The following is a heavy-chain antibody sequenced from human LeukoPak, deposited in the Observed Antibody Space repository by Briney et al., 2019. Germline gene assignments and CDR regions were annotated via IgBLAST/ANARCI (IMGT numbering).Heavy chain of an antibody. Sequence: SVKVSCKASGGTFSSYAISWVRQAPGQGLEWMGGIIPIFGTASYAQKFQGRVTMTRDTSTSTVYMELSSLRSEDTAVYYCARGGEWDIVVVPAAQNWFDPWGQGTLVTVSS. CDR1: GGTFSSYA. CDR2: IIPIFGTA. CDR3: ARGGEWDIVVVPAAQNWFDP. V-gene: IGHV1-69*05. D-gene: IGHD2-2*01. J-gene: IGHJ5*02.